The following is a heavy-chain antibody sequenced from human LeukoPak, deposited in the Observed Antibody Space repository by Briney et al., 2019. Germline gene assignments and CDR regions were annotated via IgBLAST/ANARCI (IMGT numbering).Heavy chain of an antibody. CDR3: ARDKPRDSVAGSNFDY. Sequence: GGSLRLTCAASGFTFSGFWMSWVRQAPGKGLEWVANIKQDATEKYYIDSVKGRFTISRDNVQNSLYLQMDSLRVEDTAVYYCARDKPRDSVAGSNFDYWGQGILVTVSS. CDR2: IKQDATEK. J-gene: IGHJ4*02. CDR1: GFTFSGFW. D-gene: IGHD6-19*01. V-gene: IGHV3-7*01.